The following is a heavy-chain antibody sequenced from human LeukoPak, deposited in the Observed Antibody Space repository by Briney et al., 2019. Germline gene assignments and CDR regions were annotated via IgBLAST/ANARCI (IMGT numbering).Heavy chain of an antibody. V-gene: IGHV4-61*02. CDR1: GGSISSGSYY. D-gene: IGHD5-18*01. Sequence: PLQTLSLTCTVSGGSISSGSYYWSWIRQAAGKGLEWIGRIYTSGSTDYNPSLKSRVTISVDTSKNQFSLKLSSVTAADTAVYYCARQEYSSTRQAFDIWGQGTMVTVSS. CDR3: ARQEYSSTRQAFDI. J-gene: IGHJ3*02. CDR2: IYTSGST.